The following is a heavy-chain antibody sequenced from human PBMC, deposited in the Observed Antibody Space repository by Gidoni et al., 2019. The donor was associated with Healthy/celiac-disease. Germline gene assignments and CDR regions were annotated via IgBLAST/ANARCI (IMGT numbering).Heavy chain of an antibody. CDR3: ARDLGSGGILTGYKDY. CDR2: IWYDGSNK. Sequence: QVQLVESGGGVVQPGRSLRLSCAASGFTFSSYGMHWVRQAPGKGLEWVAVIWYDGSNKYYADSVKGRFTISRDNSKNTLYLQMNSLRAEDTAVYYCARDLGSGGILTGYKDYWGQGTLVTVSS. CDR1: GFTFSSYG. V-gene: IGHV3-33*01. J-gene: IGHJ4*02. D-gene: IGHD3-9*01.